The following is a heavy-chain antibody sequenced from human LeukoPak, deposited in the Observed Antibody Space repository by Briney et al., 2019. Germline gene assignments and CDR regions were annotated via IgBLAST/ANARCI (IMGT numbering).Heavy chain of an antibody. Sequence: GGSLRLSCAASGFTFSSYSMNWVRQAPGKGLEWVSSISSSSSYIYYTDSVKGRFTISRDNAKNSLYLQMNSLRAEDTAVYYCARRRDSGSLQHFDYWGQGTLVTVSS. V-gene: IGHV3-21*04. D-gene: IGHD1-26*01. CDR1: GFTFSSYS. CDR3: ARRRDSGSLQHFDY. CDR2: ISSSSSYI. J-gene: IGHJ4*02.